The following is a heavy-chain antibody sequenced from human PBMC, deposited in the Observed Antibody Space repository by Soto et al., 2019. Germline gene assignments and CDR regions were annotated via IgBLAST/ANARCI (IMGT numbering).Heavy chain of an antibody. CDR2: IIPIFGTA. CDR3: ASGRDYSNYVVAPHYGMDV. J-gene: IGHJ6*02. V-gene: IGHV1-69*01. D-gene: IGHD4-4*01. CDR1: GGTFSSYA. Sequence: QVPLVQSGAEVKKPGSSVKVSCKASGGTFSSYAISWVRQAPGQGLEWMGGIIPIFGTANYAQKFQGRVTITADESTSTAYMELSSLRSEDTAVYYCASGRDYSNYVVAPHYGMDVWGQGTTVTVSS.